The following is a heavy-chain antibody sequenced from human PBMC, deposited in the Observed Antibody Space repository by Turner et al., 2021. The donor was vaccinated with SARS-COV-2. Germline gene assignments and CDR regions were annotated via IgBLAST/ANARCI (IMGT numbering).Heavy chain of an antibody. V-gene: IGHV3-30-3*01. CDR1: GFTFSSYA. Sequence: QGQLLESGGGVFQPGRSLSLPGAASGFTFSSYAMHWVRQAPGKGLEWVAVITYDGSNKYYADSVKGRFTISRDNSKNTLYLQMNSLRAEDTAVYYCARDQVATTQLFDYWGQGTLVTVSS. CDR3: ARDQVATTQLFDY. CDR2: ITYDGSNK. J-gene: IGHJ4*02. D-gene: IGHD5-12*01.